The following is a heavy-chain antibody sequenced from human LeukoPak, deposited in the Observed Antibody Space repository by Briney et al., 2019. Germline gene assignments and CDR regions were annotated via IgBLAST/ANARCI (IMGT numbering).Heavy chain of an antibody. J-gene: IGHJ4*02. Sequence: KPSETLSLTCTVSGGSISSYYWSWIRQPPGKGLEWIGYIYYSGSTNYNLSLKSRVTISVDTSKNQFSLKLSSVTAADTAVYYCASTDILTGTTFDYWGQGTLVTVSS. CDR3: ASTDILTGTTFDY. V-gene: IGHV4-59*01. D-gene: IGHD3-9*01. CDR1: GGSISSYY. CDR2: IYYSGST.